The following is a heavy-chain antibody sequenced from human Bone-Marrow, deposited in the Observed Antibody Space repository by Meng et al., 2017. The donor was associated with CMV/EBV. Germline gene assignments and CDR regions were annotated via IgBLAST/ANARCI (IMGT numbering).Heavy chain of an antibody. CDR2: IRYDGSNK. CDR3: AKDSSGSDFWSGYPNY. J-gene: IGHJ4*02. D-gene: IGHD3-3*01. V-gene: IGHV3-30*02. CDR1: GFTFSSYG. Sequence: GESLKISCAASGFTFSSYGMHWVRQAPGKGLEWVAFIRYDGSNKYYADSVKGRFTISRDNSKNTLYLQRNSLRAEDTAVYYCAKDSSGSDFWSGYPNYWGQGTLVTVSS.